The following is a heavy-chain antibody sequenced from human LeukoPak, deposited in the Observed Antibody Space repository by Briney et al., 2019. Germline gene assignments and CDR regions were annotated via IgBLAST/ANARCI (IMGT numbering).Heavy chain of an antibody. J-gene: IGHJ4*02. V-gene: IGHV4-4*07. D-gene: IGHD4-17*01. CDR2: IYTSGST. CDR1: GGSISSYY. Sequence: SETLSLTCTVSGGSISSYYWSWIRQPAGKGLGWIGRIYTSGSTNYNPSLKSRVTMSVDTSKNQFSLKLSSVTAADTAVYYCARGGYGDFDYWGQGTLVTVSS. CDR3: ARGGYGDFDY.